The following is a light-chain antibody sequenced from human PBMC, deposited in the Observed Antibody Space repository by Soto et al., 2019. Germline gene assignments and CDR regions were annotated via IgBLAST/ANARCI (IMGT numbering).Light chain of an antibody. J-gene: IGKJ4*01. CDR2: AAS. CDR3: QPYVSSPLT. V-gene: IGKV3-20*01. CDR1: QILSGTY. Sequence: DIVLTQSPDTLSLSPGESATLSCRASQILSGTYLAWYQQKLGQSPRLLIYAASTRATGVPDRFSGSGSGTDFTLTISRLEPEDFAVYYCQPYVSSPLTIGGGTKVEIK.